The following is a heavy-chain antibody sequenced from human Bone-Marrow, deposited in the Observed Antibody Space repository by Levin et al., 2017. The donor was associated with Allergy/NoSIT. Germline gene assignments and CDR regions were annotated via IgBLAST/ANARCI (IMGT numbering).Heavy chain of an antibody. CDR2: VSTYNGHS. V-gene: IGHV1-18*01. CDR3: ARAPYPVYDYDYFFDY. J-gene: IGHJ4*02. D-gene: IGHD5/OR15-5a*01. Sequence: PMASVKVSCQASGYTFTDYGIVWLRQAPGQRLEWVGWVSTYNGHSTYAQSVTGRVALTRDTPTRTAYMELRSLRSDDTAVYYCARAPYPVYDYDYFFDYWGQGTLVTVSS. CDR1: GYTFTDYG.